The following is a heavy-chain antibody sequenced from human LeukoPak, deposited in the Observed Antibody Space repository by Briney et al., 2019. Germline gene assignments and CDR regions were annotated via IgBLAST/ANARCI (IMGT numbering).Heavy chain of an antibody. V-gene: IGHV4-59*01. J-gene: IGHJ4*02. D-gene: IGHD3-22*01. Sequence: PSETLSLTCTVSGGSISSYYWSWIRQPPGKGLEWIGYIYYSGSANYNSSLKSRVTISVDPSKNQFSLKLSSVTAADTAVYYCARNGDYYEKSGYYYLFDFWGQGTLVTVSS. CDR2: IYYSGSA. CDR1: GGSISSYY. CDR3: ARNGDYYEKSGYYYLFDF.